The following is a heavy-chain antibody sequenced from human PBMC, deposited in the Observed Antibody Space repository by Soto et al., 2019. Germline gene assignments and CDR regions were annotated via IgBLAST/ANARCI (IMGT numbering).Heavy chain of an antibody. J-gene: IGHJ5*02. V-gene: IGHV5-51*01. Sequence: GESLKISCKGFGYSFTGYWIGWVRQMPGKGLEWMGIIYPGDSDTRYSPSFQGQVNISADKSISTAYLQWSSLKASDAAMYYCARLEMVYGSSRWFDPWGQGTLVTVSS. CDR2: IYPGDSDT. D-gene: IGHD2-8*01. CDR3: ARLEMVYGSSRWFDP. CDR1: GYSFTGYW.